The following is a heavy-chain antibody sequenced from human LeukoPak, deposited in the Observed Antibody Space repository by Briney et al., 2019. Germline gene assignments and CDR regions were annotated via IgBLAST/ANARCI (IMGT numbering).Heavy chain of an antibody. CDR3: ANGAAAGTPTIGDY. V-gene: IGHV3-23*01. CDR2: IIGSGDHT. J-gene: IGHJ4*02. D-gene: IGHD6-13*01. Sequence: GGSLRLSCAASGFTFSNYGMSWVRQAPGKGLEWVSVIIGSGDHTYYADSVRGRFTISRDNFKNTLYLQMNSLRTEDTAVYYCANGAAAGTPTIGDYWGQGTLVTVSS. CDR1: GFTFSNYG.